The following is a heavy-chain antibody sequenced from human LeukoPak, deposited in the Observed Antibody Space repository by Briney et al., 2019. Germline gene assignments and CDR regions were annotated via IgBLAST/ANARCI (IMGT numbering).Heavy chain of an antibody. Sequence: AGSLRLSCAASGFTFSSYGMHWVRQAPGKGLEWVAFIRYDGSNKYYADSVKGRFTISRDNSKNTLYLQMNSLRAEDTAVYYCAKDLLFSSSNTLLDYWGQGTLVTVSS. CDR1: GFTFSSYG. V-gene: IGHV3-30*02. CDR2: IRYDGSNK. D-gene: IGHD2-2*01. J-gene: IGHJ4*02. CDR3: AKDLLFSSSNTLLDY.